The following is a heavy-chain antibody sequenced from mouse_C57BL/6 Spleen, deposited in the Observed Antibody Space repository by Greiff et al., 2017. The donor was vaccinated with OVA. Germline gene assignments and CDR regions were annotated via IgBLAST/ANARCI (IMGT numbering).Heavy chain of an antibody. J-gene: IGHJ4*01. CDR2: ISGGGGNT. V-gene: IGHV5-9*01. D-gene: IGHD2-4*01. CDR3: ARHSPHYDYGGAMDY. Sequence: EVKLQESGGGLVKPGGSLKLSCAASGFTFSSYTMSWVRQTPEKRLEWVATISGGGGNTYYPDSVKGRFTISRDNAKNTLYLQMSSLRSEDTALYYCARHSPHYDYGGAMDYWGQGTSVTVSS. CDR1: GFTFSSYT.